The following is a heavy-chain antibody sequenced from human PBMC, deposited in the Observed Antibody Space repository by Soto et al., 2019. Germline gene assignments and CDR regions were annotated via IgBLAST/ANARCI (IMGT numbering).Heavy chain of an antibody. Sequence: AXTLCLNCAVYGGSLSGYDRSWIRQPPGKGQESIGEINHSVSTNYIPSLKSLVTISVDTSKNQFSLKLSSVTAAVTAVYYCSIIRRSGYYRRFDYWRQRTLVTVSS. J-gene: IGHJ4*02. V-gene: IGHV4-34*01. CDR3: SIIRRSGYYRRFDY. CDR2: INHSVST. CDR1: GGSLSGYD. D-gene: IGHD3-3*01.